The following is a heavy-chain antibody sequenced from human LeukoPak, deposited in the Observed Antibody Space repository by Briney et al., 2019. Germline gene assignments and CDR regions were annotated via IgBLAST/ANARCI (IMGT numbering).Heavy chain of an antibody. CDR2: IIPIFGTA. V-gene: IGHV1-69*01. CDR1: GGTFSSYA. Sequence: ASVKVSCKASGGTFSSYAISWVRQAPGQGLEWMGGIIPIFGTANYAQKFQGRVTITADESTSTAYMELSSLRSEDTAVYYCARDPGPDVYSSSSREYYYYYYYMDVWGKGTTVTVSS. CDR3: ARDPGPDVYSSSSREYYYYYYYMDV. J-gene: IGHJ6*03. D-gene: IGHD6-6*01.